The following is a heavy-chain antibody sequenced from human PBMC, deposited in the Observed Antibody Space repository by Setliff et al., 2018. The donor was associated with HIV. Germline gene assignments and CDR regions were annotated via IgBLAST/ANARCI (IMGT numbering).Heavy chain of an antibody. CDR3: AKDSGTVGADDY. D-gene: IGHD1-26*01. J-gene: IGHJ4*02. Sequence: LRLSCAASGFNFNTYSMNWVRQAPGRVLESVASISSSGTYIYYADSLKGRITISRDNTKNSLYLQIDSLRAEDTAIYYCAKDSGTVGADDYWGQGTLVTVSS. CDR2: ISSSGTYI. CDR1: GFNFNTYS. V-gene: IGHV3-21*01.